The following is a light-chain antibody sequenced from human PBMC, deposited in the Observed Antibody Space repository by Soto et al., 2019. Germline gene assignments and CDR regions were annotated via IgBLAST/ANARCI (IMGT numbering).Light chain of an antibody. J-gene: IGLJ1*01. CDR1: SSDVGSYDL. Sequence: QSVLTQPASVSGSPGQSSTFSCTGTSSDVGSYDLVSWYQQHPGKAPKLMIYEGSKRPSGVSNRFSGSKSGNTASLTISGLQAEDEADYYCCSYAGGRTYVFGTGTKLTVL. CDR3: CSYAGGRTYV. V-gene: IGLV2-23*01. CDR2: EGS.